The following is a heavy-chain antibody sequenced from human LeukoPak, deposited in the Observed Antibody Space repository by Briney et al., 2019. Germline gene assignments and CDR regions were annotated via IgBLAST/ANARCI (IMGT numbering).Heavy chain of an antibody. D-gene: IGHD2-8*01. CDR3: ARVLHAPYLIDS. V-gene: IGHV4-38-2*02. J-gene: IGHJ4*02. CDR2: VFRLQTVRT. CDR1: DSSITSTYY. Sequence: SETLSLTSTVSDSSITSTYYWAWFRQPPGKGLEWIATVFRLQTVRTFNNPSLGSRVTMSLDPSHNQFSLNLTSVTAADTALYFCARVLHAPYLIDSWGQGTLVTVSS.